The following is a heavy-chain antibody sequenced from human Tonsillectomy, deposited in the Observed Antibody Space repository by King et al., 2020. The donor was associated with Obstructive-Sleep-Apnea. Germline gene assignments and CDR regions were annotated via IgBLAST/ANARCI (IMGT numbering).Heavy chain of an antibody. Sequence: VQLVESGGGLVQPGGSLRLSCAASGFTFSSYAMSWVRQAPGKGLEWVSAISGSGGSTYYADSVKGRFTISRANSKNTLYLQRNSLSAEDTAVYYCAKQGSGYSGYDKTYFDYWGQGTLVTVSS. CDR3: AKQGSGYSGYDKTYFDY. CDR1: GFTFSSYA. D-gene: IGHD5-12*01. V-gene: IGHV3-23*04. CDR2: ISGSGGST. J-gene: IGHJ4*02.